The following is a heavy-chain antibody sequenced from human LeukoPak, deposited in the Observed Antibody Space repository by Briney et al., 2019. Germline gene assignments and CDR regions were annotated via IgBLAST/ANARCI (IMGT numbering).Heavy chain of an antibody. D-gene: IGHD3-10*01. Sequence: KPSQTLSLTCTVSGGSISSGDYYWSWIRQRPGKGLEWIGYIYYSGSTYYNPSLKSRVTISVDTSKNQFSLKLSSVTAADTAVYYCARGYYYGSGSYYTSNWFDPWGQGTLVTVSS. CDR3: ARGYYYGSGSYYTSNWFDP. CDR1: GGSISSGDYY. V-gene: IGHV4-31*03. CDR2: IYYSGST. J-gene: IGHJ5*02.